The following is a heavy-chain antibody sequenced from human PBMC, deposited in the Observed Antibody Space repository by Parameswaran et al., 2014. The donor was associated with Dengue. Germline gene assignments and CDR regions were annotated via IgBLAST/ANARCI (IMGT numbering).Heavy chain of an antibody. Sequence: ASETLSLTCAVYGGSFSGYYWSWIRQPPGKGLEWIGEINHSGSTNYNPSLKSRVTISVDTSKNQFPLKLSSVTAADTAVYYCARGLRSTRGYYYGRGEFDPWGQGTLVTVSS. CDR2: INHSGST. V-gene: IGHV4-34*01. D-gene: IGHD3-22*01. J-gene: IGHJ5*02. CDR3: ARGLRSTRGYYYGRGEFDP. CDR1: GGSFSGYY.